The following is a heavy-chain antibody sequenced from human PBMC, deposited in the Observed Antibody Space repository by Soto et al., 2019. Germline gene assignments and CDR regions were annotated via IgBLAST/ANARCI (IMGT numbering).Heavy chain of an antibody. Sequence: SVKVSCKASGDSFNSYAISWVRQAPGQGLKWMGGIIPIFHTANHAQKFQARVTMTADESASTAYMELSGLRSEDTAVYYCARVGYCNTTNCLFYYYHYGMDVWGQGTTVTVSS. CDR1: GDSFNSYA. D-gene: IGHD2-2*01. CDR2: IIPIFHTA. J-gene: IGHJ6*02. CDR3: ARVGYCNTTNCLFYYYHYGMDV. V-gene: IGHV1-69*13.